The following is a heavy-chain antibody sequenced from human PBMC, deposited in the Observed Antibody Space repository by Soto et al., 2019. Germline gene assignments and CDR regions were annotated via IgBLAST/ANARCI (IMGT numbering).Heavy chain of an antibody. Sequence: GGSLRLSCAASGFIFSNYEVDWVRQAPGKGLEWVSYASEDSGTMHYADSVKGRFTISRDNAKNSLYLQMKSLRSEDTAVYFCVREYCAGGACSDAFDLWGQGTLVTVSS. CDR2: ASEDSGTM. V-gene: IGHV3-48*03. D-gene: IGHD2-21*01. CDR1: GFIFSNYE. CDR3: VREYCAGGACSDAFDL. J-gene: IGHJ3*01.